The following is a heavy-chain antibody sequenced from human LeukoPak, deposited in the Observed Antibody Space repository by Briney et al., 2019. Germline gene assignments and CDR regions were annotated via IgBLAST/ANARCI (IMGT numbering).Heavy chain of an antibody. CDR1: GGSISSSNW. Sequence: SETLSLTCAVSGGSISSSNWWSWARQPPGKGLEWIGEIHHSETTNYNPSLKSRVTISVDKSKNQFSLNLISVTAADTAVYYCARGGDTPFDPWGQGTLITVPS. D-gene: IGHD2-21*02. V-gene: IGHV4-4*02. J-gene: IGHJ5*02. CDR3: ARGGDTPFDP. CDR2: IHHSETT.